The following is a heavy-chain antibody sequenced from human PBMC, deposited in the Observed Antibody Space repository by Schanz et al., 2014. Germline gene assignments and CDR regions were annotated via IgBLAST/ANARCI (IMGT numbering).Heavy chain of an antibody. CDR3: ARDTTWRLDL. CDR2: ISYSGST. CDR1: GGSIRSGTYY. D-gene: IGHD1-1*01. J-gene: IGHJ2*01. V-gene: IGHV4-31*03. Sequence: QVQLQESGPGLVKPSQTLSLTCTVSGGSIRSGTYYWSWIRQHPGKGLECIGFISYSGSTYYNPSLKSRVTISVDTSKNQFSLTLTSLTAADTAVYYCARDTTWRLDLWGRGTLVTVSS.